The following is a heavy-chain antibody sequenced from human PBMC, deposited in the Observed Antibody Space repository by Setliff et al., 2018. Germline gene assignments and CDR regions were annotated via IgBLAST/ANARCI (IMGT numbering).Heavy chain of an antibody. J-gene: IGHJ4*02. D-gene: IGHD3-16*02. CDR2: IIHSGST. CDR1: GGSFSGYY. V-gene: IGHV4-34*12. CDR3: SRSFSRRAKFLLDY. Sequence: SETLSLTCAVYGGSFSGYYWSWIRQPQGKRLEWIGEIIHSGSTNYNPSLKSRATISMATSKNQFSLKVSSVTASDTAVYYCSRSFSRRAKFLLDYWGQGALVTVSS.